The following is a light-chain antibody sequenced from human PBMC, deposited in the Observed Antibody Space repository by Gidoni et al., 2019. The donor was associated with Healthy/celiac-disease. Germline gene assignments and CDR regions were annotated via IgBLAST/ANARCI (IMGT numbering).Light chain of an antibody. V-gene: IGKV1-9*01. Sequence: IQLTQSPSSLSASVGDRVTITCRASQGISSYLAWYQQKPGKAPKRLIYAASTLQSGVPSRFSGSGSWTNCTLPSSSLQAEDVATYYCQQLNSYRRTFGQGTKVEIK. CDR1: QGISSY. CDR2: AAS. CDR3: QQLNSYRRT. J-gene: IGKJ1*01.